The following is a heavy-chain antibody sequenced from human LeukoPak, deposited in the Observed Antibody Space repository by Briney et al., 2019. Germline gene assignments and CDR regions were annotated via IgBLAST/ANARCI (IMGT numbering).Heavy chain of an antibody. CDR2: INSDGSST. D-gene: IGHD3-3*01. Sequence: GGSLRLSCAASGFTFSDYSMHWVRQAPGKGLVWVSGINSDGSSTTYADSVKGRFTISRDNAKNTLYLQMNSLRADDTAVYYCARSTIRLNWFDPWGQGTLVTVSS. CDR1: GFTFSDYS. J-gene: IGHJ5*02. CDR3: ARSTIRLNWFDP. V-gene: IGHV3-74*01.